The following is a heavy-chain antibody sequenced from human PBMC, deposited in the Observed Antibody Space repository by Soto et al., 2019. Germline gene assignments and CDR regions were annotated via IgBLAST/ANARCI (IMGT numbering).Heavy chain of an antibody. CDR2: IYWDDDK. D-gene: IGHD6-13*01. CDR3: AHRRIAAAINAFDI. J-gene: IGHJ3*02. V-gene: IGHV2-5*02. CDR1: GFSLSTSGVG. Sequence: QITLKESGPTLVKPTQTLTLTCTFSGFSLSTSGVGVGWIRQPPGKALEWLALIYWDDDKRYSPSLKSRLTITKDNSKNKVVLTMTNMDPVDTATYYCAHRRIAAAINAFDIWGQGTMVTVSS.